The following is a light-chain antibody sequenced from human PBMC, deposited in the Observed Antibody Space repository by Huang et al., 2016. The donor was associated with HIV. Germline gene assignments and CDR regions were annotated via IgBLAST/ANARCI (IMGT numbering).Light chain of an antibody. J-gene: IGKJ4*01. CDR3: QQSYSALGLT. CDR2: VAY. V-gene: IGKV1-39*01. CDR1: QSIGTY. Sequence: DIQMTQSPSSLSASVGDRVTIACRASQSIGTYLNWDQQKPGKAPRLLIHVAYSLQSGVPSRFSGSGSGTDFTLTISSLQPEDFATYYCQQSYSALGLTFGGGTKVEIK.